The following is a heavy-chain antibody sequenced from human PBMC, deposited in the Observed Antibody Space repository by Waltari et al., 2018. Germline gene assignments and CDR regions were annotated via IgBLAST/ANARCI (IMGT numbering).Heavy chain of an antibody. CDR1: GDSVSSNSAA. CDR2: TYYRSKWYN. D-gene: IGHD6-13*01. CDR3: AREAIAAAGTCYFDY. V-gene: IGHV6-1*01. Sequence: QVQLQQSGPGLVKPSQTLSLTCAISGDSVSSNSAAWNWIRQAPSGGLEWLGMTYYRSKWYNDYAVSVKSRITINPDTAKNQFSLQLNSVTPEDTAVYYCAREAIAAAGTCYFDYWGQGTLVTVSS. J-gene: IGHJ4*02.